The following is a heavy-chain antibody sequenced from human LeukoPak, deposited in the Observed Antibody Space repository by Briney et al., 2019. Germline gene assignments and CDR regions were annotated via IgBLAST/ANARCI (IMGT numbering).Heavy chain of an antibody. D-gene: IGHD6-13*01. V-gene: IGHV1-46*01. Sequence: ASVTVSCKASGYTFTNYFLHWVRQAPGQGLEWMGIINPSSGNAYYAQNFQGRVTMTRDTSTSTVYMELSSLRSEDTAVYYCAREGLRAAAGTADYWGQGTLITVSS. CDR3: AREGLRAAAGTADY. J-gene: IGHJ4*02. CDR2: INPSSGNA. CDR1: GYTFTNYF.